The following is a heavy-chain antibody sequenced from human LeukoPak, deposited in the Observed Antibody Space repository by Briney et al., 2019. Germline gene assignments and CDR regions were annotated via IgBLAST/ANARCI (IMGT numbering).Heavy chain of an antibody. D-gene: IGHD1-14*01. CDR1: GFTFSSYW. V-gene: IGHV3-7*01. CDR3: ARAPVGLSGNWFDP. Sequence: GGSLRLSCAASGFTFSSYWMSWVRQAPGKGLERVANIKQDGSEKYYVDSVKGRFTISRDNAKNSLYLQMNSLRAEDTAVYYCARAPVGLSGNWFDPWGQGTLVTVSS. CDR2: IKQDGSEK. J-gene: IGHJ5*02.